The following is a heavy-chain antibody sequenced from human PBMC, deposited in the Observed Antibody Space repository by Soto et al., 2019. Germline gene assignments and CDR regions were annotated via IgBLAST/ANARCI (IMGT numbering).Heavy chain of an antibody. CDR1: GFTFSNYN. Sequence: GGSLRLSCAASGFTFSNYNMNWVRQAPGKGPEWISYISSSGGSTYYADSVKGRFTISRDNSKNTLYLQMNSLRAEDTAVYYCAKDLNYDILTGYYKYGAFDIWGQGTMVTVSS. CDR3: AKDLNYDILTGYYKYGAFDI. D-gene: IGHD3-9*01. CDR2: ISSSGGST. V-gene: IGHV3-23*01. J-gene: IGHJ3*02.